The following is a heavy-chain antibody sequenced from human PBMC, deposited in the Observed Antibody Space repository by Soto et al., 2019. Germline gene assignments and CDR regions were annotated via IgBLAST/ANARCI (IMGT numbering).Heavy chain of an antibody. J-gene: IGHJ6*02. CDR1: GDSVSSNTAA. V-gene: IGHV6-1*01. Sequence: SQTLSLTCDISGDSVSSNTAAWNWIRQSPSRGLEWLGRTFYRSKWFNDYAVSVKSRITITPDTSKNQFSLHLNSVTPEDTAIYYCARAKEYTSSSGMDVWGQGITVTVSS. D-gene: IGHD6-6*01. CDR2: TFYRSKWFN. CDR3: ARAKEYTSSSGMDV.